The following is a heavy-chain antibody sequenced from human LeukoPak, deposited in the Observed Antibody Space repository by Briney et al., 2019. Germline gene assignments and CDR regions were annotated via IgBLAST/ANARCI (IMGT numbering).Heavy chain of an antibody. Sequence: PGGSLRVSRAASGFTFSSYAMSWVRQAPGKGLEWVSAISGSGGSTYYADSVKGRFTISRDNSKNTLYLQMNSLRAEDTAVYYCAKSGPPDEMTTVTVPFDYWGQGTLVTVSS. J-gene: IGHJ4*02. V-gene: IGHV3-23*01. CDR3: AKSGPPDEMTTVTVPFDY. D-gene: IGHD4-17*01. CDR1: GFTFSSYA. CDR2: ISGSGGST.